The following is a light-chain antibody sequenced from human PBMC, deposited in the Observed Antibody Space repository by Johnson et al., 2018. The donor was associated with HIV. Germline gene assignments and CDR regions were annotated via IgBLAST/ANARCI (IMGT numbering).Light chain of an antibody. Sequence: QSVLTQPPSVSAAPGQKVTISCFGSDSNIGNNYVSWYQQLPGTAPKLLIYDNDKRPSGIPDRFSGSKSGTSATLGITGLQTGDEADYYCRTWDSSLSAGVFGTGTKVTVL. V-gene: IGLV1-51*01. CDR3: RTWDSSLSAGV. CDR2: DND. CDR1: DSNIGNNY. J-gene: IGLJ1*01.